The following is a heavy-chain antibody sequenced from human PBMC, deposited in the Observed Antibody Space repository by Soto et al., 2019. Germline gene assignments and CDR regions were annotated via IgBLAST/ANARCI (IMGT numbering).Heavy chain of an antibody. CDR1: GFTFSSYW. D-gene: IGHD3-22*01. J-gene: IGHJ3*02. CDR3: AKAHDSSGYYYGAAFDI. Sequence: EVQLVESGGGLVQPGGSLRLSCAASGFTFSSYWMSWVRQAPGKGLEWVANIKQDGSEKYYVDSVKGRFTISRDNAKNSLYLQMNSLRAEDTAVYYCAKAHDSSGYYYGAAFDIWGQGTMVTVSS. V-gene: IGHV3-7*03. CDR2: IKQDGSEK.